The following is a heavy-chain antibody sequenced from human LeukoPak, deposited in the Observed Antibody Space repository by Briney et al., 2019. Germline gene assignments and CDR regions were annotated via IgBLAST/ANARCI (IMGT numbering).Heavy chain of an antibody. Sequence: GGSLRLSCAASGFTFNTFNMNWVRQAPGKGLEWVTYITSGGDYIYYADSVKGRFTTSRDNAKNSLSLQLNSLRVEDTAVYYCARGHYDVLAASYKWTPDYWGQGTLVTVSS. CDR1: GFTFNTFN. CDR2: ITSGGDYI. CDR3: ARGHYDVLAASYKWTPDY. D-gene: IGHD3-9*01. V-gene: IGHV3-21*01. J-gene: IGHJ4*02.